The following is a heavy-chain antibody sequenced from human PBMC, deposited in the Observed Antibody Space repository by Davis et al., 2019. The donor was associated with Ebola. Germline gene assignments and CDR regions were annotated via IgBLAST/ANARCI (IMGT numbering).Heavy chain of an antibody. J-gene: IGHJ4*02. V-gene: IGHV3-48*03. CDR2: ISDSGDAA. D-gene: IGHD4-17*01. CDR1: GFTFNKYE. CDR3: ARPHYGDYDYFDY. Sequence: GESLKISCVASGFTFNKYEMNWVRQAPGKGLEWISYISDSGDAAHYTDSVKGRFTVSRDNAQNSVFLEMTSLRADDSGVYYCARPHYGDYDYFDYWGRGTPVTVSS.